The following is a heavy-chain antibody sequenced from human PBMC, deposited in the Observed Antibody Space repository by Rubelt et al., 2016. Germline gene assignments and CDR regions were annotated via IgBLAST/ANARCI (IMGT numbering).Heavy chain of an antibody. V-gene: IGHV3-33*03. Sequence: QVQLAESGGGVVQPGMSLRLSCAASGFTFSAYGMHWVRQAPGKGLEWVAVISADGSGTSLRDSVRGRFTISRDNSKNTLYLQMNSLRPEDTAVYYCGKEGWELRPWEIDYWGQGTLVTVSS. CDR2: ISADGSGT. D-gene: IGHD2-15*01. CDR3: GKEGWELRPWEIDY. CDR1: GFTFSAYG. J-gene: IGHJ4*02.